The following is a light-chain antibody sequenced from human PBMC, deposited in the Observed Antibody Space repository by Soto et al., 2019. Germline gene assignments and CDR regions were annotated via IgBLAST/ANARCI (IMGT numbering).Light chain of an antibody. CDR3: SSYTSSSLLYV. J-gene: IGLJ1*01. CDR1: SSDIGNSNY. V-gene: IGLV2-14*03. CDR2: DVN. Sequence: QSARTQPASVSGSPGQSITISCTGTSSDIGNSNYVSWYQQHPGKAPKLMIYDVNNRPSGISNRFSGSKSASTASLTISGLQAEDEADYYCSSYTSSSLLYVFGTGTKLTVL.